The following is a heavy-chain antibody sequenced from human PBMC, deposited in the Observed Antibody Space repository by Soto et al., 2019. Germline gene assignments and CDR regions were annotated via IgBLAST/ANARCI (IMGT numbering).Heavy chain of an antibody. CDR2: ISYDKNNK. D-gene: IGHD2-15*01. CDR1: GFTFSSYV. V-gene: IGHV3-30-3*01. Sequence: QVQLVESGGGVVQPGRSLRLSCAASGFTFSSYVMYWVRQAPGKGLEWVAIISYDKNNKYYADSVKGRFTISRDNSQNRLYLQMNSLGGEDTAVYYCARAGCDGGSCYTLVGLRYGMDVWGQGTTVTVSS. J-gene: IGHJ6*02. CDR3: ARAGCDGGSCYTLVGLRYGMDV.